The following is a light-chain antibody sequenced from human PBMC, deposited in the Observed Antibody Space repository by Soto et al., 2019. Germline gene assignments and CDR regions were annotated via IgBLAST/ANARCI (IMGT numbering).Light chain of an antibody. CDR1: QGIAPY. CDR2: ATS. J-gene: IGKJ4*01. CDR3: QKYNSAPLT. Sequence: DVQMTQSPSSLSAFVGDRVTITCRASQGIAPYLAWFQQKPGKVPKLLIYATSILQSGVPSRFSGGGSGTDFTLTINSLQPEDVGTYYCQKYNSAPLTFGGGTKVEIK. V-gene: IGKV1-27*01.